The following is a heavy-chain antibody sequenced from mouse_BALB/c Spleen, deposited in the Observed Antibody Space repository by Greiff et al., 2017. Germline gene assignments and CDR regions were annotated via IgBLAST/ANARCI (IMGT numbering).Heavy chain of an antibody. D-gene: IGHD1-1*01. V-gene: IGHV1-37*01. J-gene: IGHJ2*01. CDR2: INPYNGDT. CDR1: GYSFTGYF. CDR3: GMYYGSSYYFDY. Sequence: EVKLLESGPELVKPGASVKISCKASGYSFTGYFMNWVKQSHGKSLEWIGRINPYNGDTFYNQKFKGKATLTVDKSSSTAHMELLSLTSEDSAVYYCGMYYGSSYYFDYWGQGTTLTVSS.